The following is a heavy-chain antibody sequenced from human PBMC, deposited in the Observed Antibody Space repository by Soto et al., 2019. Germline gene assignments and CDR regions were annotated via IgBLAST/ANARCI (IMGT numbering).Heavy chain of an antibody. Sequence: QVQLVQSGAAVKKPGSSVKVSCTASGGTFSSYAISWVRQAPGQGLEWMGGIIPIFATANYAQKFQGRVTITADDSTSTDDMELSSLRSEDTAVYYCARVLGRQWLEGGPFDFWGQGTLVTVSS. CDR3: ARVLGRQWLEGGPFDF. J-gene: IGHJ4*02. V-gene: IGHV1-69*01. CDR1: GGTFSSYA. CDR2: IIPIFATA. D-gene: IGHD6-19*01.